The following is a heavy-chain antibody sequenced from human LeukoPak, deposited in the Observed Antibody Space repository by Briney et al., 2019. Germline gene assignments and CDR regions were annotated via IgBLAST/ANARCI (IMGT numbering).Heavy chain of an antibody. V-gene: IGHV3-23*01. CDR3: AKDGQWLGMIDY. CDR2: ISSSGDTK. Sequence: PGGSLRLSCAASGFAFSSHAVCWVRQAPGKGLEWVSGISSSGDTKYYADSVKGRFTISRDNSNNILYLQMNSLRAEDTAVYYCAKDGQWLGMIDYWGQGTLVTVSS. J-gene: IGHJ4*02. CDR1: GFAFSSHA. D-gene: IGHD6-19*01.